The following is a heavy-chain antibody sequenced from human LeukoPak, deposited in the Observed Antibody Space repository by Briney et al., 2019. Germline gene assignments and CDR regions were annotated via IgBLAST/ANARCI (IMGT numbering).Heavy chain of an antibody. D-gene: IGHD6-19*01. Sequence: GGSLRLSCAASGFTFRSYAMNWVRQAPGKGLEWVSVISDSGGSTYYGDSVKGRFTISRDNSKNTLYLQMNSLRVEDTALYYCVKGSGSGWYGWFDPWGQGTLVTVSS. J-gene: IGHJ5*02. V-gene: IGHV3-23*01. CDR1: GFTFRSYA. CDR3: VKGSGSGWYGWFDP. CDR2: ISDSGGST.